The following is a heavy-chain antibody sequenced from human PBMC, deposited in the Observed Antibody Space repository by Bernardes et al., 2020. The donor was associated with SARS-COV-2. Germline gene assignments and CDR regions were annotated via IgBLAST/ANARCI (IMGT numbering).Heavy chain of an antibody. V-gene: IGHV4-59*01. CDR3: AREQNSLVRGVIDS. Sequence: SEPLSLTCTVSGGSISGFYWSWIRQSPGKGLEWIGYIYSSGSTNNNPSLKSRVTISIDTSKNQFSLRVNSVTAADTAVYYCAREQNSLVRGVIDSWGQGILVTVS. CDR2: IYSSGST. J-gene: IGHJ5*01. D-gene: IGHD3-10*01. CDR1: GGSISGFY.